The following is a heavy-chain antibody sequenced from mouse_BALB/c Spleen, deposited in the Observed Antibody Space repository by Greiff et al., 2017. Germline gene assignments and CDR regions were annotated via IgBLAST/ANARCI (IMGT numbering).Heavy chain of an antibody. CDR3: ARGGNYVLGY. CDR1: GYSITRGYY. J-gene: IGHJ4*01. CDR2: ISNDGNN. V-gene: IGHV3-6*02. Sequence: VQLQQSGPGLVKPSQSLSLTCSVTGYSITRGYYWNWIRQFPGNKLEWMGYISNDGNNNYNPSLKNRISITRDTSKNQVFLKLNSVTTEDTATYYCARGGNYVLGYWGQRISVTVSP.